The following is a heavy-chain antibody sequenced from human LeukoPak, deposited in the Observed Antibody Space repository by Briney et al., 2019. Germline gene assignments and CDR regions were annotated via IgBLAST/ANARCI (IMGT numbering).Heavy chain of an antibody. Sequence: PSETLSLTCTVSGGSISSYYWSWIRQPPGKGLEWIGYIHYSGSTNHNPSLKSRVTISVDTSKNQFSLKLTSVTAADTAVYYCARVGTYYYHYMDVWGKGTTVTVSS. CDR3: ARVGTYYYHYMDV. CDR1: GGSISSYY. D-gene: IGHD1-26*01. CDR2: IHYSGST. V-gene: IGHV4-59*01. J-gene: IGHJ6*03.